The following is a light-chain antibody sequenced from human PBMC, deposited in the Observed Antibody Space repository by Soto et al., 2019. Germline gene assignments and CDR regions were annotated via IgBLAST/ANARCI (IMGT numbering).Light chain of an antibody. Sequence: QSVLTQPRSLAGSPGQSVTISCTGTSSDVGGYKYVSWYQQHPGKVPKLMMFDVSERPSGVPDRFSGSKSGNTASLSISGLQAEDEADYYCGAYAGSYTVVLGGGTK. CDR2: DVS. CDR3: GAYAGSYTVV. J-gene: IGLJ2*01. CDR1: SSDVGGYKY. V-gene: IGLV2-11*01.